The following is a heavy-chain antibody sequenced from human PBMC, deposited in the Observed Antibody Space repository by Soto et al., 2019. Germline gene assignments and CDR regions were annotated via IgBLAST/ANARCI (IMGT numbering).Heavy chain of an antibody. CDR3: ARDQGLTTFGLYSMYYYGMDV. Sequence: ASVKVSCKASGYTFTSYGISWVRQAPGQGLEWMGWISAYNGNTNYVQKFQGRVTMTTDTSTSTAYMDLRSLRSDDTAVYYCARDQGLTTFGLYSMYYYGMDVWGQGTTVTVSS. V-gene: IGHV1-18*01. CDR1: GYTFTSYG. CDR2: ISAYNGNT. J-gene: IGHJ6*02. D-gene: IGHD3-3*01.